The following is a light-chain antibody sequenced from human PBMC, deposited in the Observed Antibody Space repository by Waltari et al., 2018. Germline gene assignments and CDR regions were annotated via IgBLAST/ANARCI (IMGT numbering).Light chain of an antibody. V-gene: IGKV4-1*01. CDR1: QSVLYGPNNKNY. CDR2: WTS. CDR3: QQYYNTPWT. J-gene: IGKJ1*01. Sequence: DIQLTQSPDSLAVSLGERATINCKSSQSVLYGPNNKNYLAWYQVKPGQPPKLLIYWTSTRAAGVPDRFSGSGSGTDFTLTISSLQAEDVALYCCQQYYNTPWTFGQGTQVDIK.